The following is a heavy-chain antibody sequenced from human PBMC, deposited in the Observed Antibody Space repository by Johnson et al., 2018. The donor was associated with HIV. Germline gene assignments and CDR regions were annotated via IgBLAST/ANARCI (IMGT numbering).Heavy chain of an antibody. V-gene: IGHV3-13*01. J-gene: IGHJ3*02. D-gene: IGHD3-10*01. Sequence: VQLVESGGGVVRPGGSLRLSCAASGFTFDDYGMSWVRQAPGKGPEWVSGIGTAGDTYYPGSVKGRFTISRENAKNSLYLQMNSLRAGDTAVYYCARSLLWFGESNAFDIWGQGTMVTVSS. CDR3: ARSLLWFGESNAFDI. CDR1: GFTFDDYG. CDR2: IGTAGDT.